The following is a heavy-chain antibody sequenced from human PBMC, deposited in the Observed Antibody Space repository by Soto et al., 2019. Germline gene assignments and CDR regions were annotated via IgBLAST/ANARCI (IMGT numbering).Heavy chain of an antibody. J-gene: IGHJ4*02. CDR1: GGSISPYY. V-gene: IGHV4-59*01. Sequence: ASETLSLTCTVSGGSISPYYWSWIRQPPGKGLEWIGYIYYSGSTNYNPSLKSRVTISVDASKSQFSLKVNSVTAADTAVYYCARGSARITIFGVVISDFDFWGQGALVTVSS. CDR3: ARGSARITIFGVVISDFDF. CDR2: IYYSGST. D-gene: IGHD3-3*01.